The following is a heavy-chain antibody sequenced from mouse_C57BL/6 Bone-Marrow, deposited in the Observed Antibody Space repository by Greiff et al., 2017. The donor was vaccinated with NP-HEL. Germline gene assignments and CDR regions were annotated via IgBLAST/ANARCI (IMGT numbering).Heavy chain of an antibody. D-gene: IGHD1-1*01. CDR2: ISNGGGST. CDR3: ARGYYYGSSYWYFDV. Sequence: LMESVGVPLPPLGSLKLSCAASGFTFSDYYMYWVRQTPEKRLEWVAYISNGGGSTYYPDTVKGRFTISRDNAKNTLYLQMSRLKSEDTAMYYCARGYYYGSSYWYFDVWGTGTTVTVSS. J-gene: IGHJ1*03. CDR1: GFTFSDYY. V-gene: IGHV5-12*01.